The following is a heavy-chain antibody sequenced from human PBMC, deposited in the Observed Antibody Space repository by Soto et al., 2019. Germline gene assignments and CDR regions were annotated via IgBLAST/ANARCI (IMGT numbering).Heavy chain of an antibody. CDR1: GFSFTTDGLG. J-gene: IGHJ4*02. D-gene: IGHD6-13*01. CDR2: IYWDDDK. Sequence: QITLKESGPTLVKPTQTLTLTCTFSGFSFTTDGLGVGWIRQPPGKALEWLALIYWDDDKRYSPSLKSRLTITKDASRNHGVLTLTNMDPADTATYYCAHRYWAASGTRYDFDYWGQGTLVTVSS. V-gene: IGHV2-5*02. CDR3: AHRYWAASGTRYDFDY.